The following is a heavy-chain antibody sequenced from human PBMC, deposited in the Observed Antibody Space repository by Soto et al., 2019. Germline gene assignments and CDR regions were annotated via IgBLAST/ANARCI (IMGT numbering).Heavy chain of an antibody. CDR2: ISAYNGNT. V-gene: IGHV1-18*01. J-gene: IGHJ4*02. D-gene: IGHD1-1*01. Sequence: ASVKVCCKASGYTFTSYGSRWVRQAPGQGLEWMGWISAYNGNTNYAQKLQGRVTMTTDTSTSTAYMELRSLRSDDTAVYYCARDYFATGAFDYWGQGTLVTVSS. CDR1: GYTFTSYG. CDR3: ARDYFATGAFDY.